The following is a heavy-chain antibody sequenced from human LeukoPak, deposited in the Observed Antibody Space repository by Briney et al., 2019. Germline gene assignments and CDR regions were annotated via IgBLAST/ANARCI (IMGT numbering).Heavy chain of an antibody. J-gene: IGHJ4*02. D-gene: IGHD5-24*01. CDR1: GFTFSSYW. CDR2: IKQDGGEK. Sequence: GGSLRLSCAASGFTFSSYWMSWVRQAPGKGLEWVANIKQDGGEKYYVDSVEGRFTISRDNAKNSLYLQMNSLRLEDTAVYYCAGRGDGNLYYFDHWGQGTLVTASS. V-gene: IGHV3-7*04. CDR3: AGRGDGNLYYFDH.